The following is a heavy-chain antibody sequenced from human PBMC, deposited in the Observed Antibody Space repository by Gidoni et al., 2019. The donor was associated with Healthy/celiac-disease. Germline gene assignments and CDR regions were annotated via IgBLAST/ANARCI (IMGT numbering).Heavy chain of an antibody. D-gene: IGHD6-6*01. Sequence: QVQLVQSGAEVKKPWSSVKVSCQASGGTFSSYALSWVRQAPGQGLEWMGGISPIFGTANYAQKFQGRVTITADESTSTAYMELSSLRSEDTAVYYCARGPAGQLVRVGYFDYWGQGTLVTVSS. CDR3: ARGPAGQLVRVGYFDY. V-gene: IGHV1-69*01. CDR2: ISPIFGTA. CDR1: GGTFSSYA. J-gene: IGHJ4*02.